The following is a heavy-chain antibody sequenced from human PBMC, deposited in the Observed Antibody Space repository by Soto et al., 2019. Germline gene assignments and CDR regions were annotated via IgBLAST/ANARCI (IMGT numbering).Heavy chain of an antibody. CDR2: MYGDGSRA. V-gene: IGHV3-23*01. J-gene: IGHJ4*02. Sequence: EVQLLESGGGLVQPGGSLRLSCAASGFFFSTYTMNWVRQAPGKGLEWVSGMYGDGSRAFYADSMKGRVTISRDNSKSTVHLQMNSLRAEDTAVYFCVKDRVPDSRWNFDYWGQGTLVTVSS. CDR3: VKDRVPDSRWNFDY. D-gene: IGHD1-1*01. CDR1: GFFFSTYT.